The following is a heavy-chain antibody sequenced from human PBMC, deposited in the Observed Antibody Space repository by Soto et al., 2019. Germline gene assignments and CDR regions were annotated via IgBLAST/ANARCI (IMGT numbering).Heavy chain of an antibody. CDR1: GFTFCIYS. V-gene: IGHV3-21*01. J-gene: IGHJ4*02. CDR2: ISSNSSYI. CDR3: SAISSNGGSTYYANSGNRRFSISIDNYTNTLSLHLGGVRAEDMAVYHCARPKATRVSCKDRSVVLPGELAQ. D-gene: IGHD2-15*01. Sequence: PGGSLRLSCAASGFTFCIYSMNWVRQAPGKGLEWVSSISSNSSYIYYADSVKGRFTISRDNAKNTLYLQMGSLRAEDTAVYYFSAISSNGGSTYYANSGNRRFSISIDNYTNTLSLHLGGVRAEDMAVYHCARPKATRVSCKDRSVVLPGELAQRGQGT.